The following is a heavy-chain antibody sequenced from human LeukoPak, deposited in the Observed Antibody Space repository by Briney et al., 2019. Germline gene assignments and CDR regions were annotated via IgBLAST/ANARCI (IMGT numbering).Heavy chain of an antibody. J-gene: IGHJ4*02. D-gene: IGHD6-13*01. CDR3: ARGTDWDSSSWSYFDY. CDR2: ISAYNGNT. V-gene: IGHV1-18*01. CDR1: GYTFTSYG. Sequence: ASVKVSCRASGYTFTSYGISWVRQAPGQGLEWMGWISAYNGNTNYAQKLQGRVTMTTDTSTSTAYMELRSLRSDDTAVYYCARGTDWDSSSWSYFDYWGQGTLVTVSS.